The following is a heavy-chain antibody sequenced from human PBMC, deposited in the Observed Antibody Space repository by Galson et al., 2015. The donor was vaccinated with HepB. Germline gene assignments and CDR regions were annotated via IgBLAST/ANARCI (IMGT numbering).Heavy chain of an antibody. CDR1: GYTFTSYG. CDR2: ISAYNGAT. D-gene: IGHD5-12*01. J-gene: IGHJ6*03. Sequence: QSGAEVKKPGASVKVSCKASGYTFTSYGIGWVRQAPGQGLEWMGWISAYNGATNYAQKFQGRVTMTTDTSTTTAYMELRSLRSDDTAVYYCARQWLEWERIYYSHYYMDVWGKGTTVTVSS. CDR3: ARQWLEWERIYYSHYYMDV. V-gene: IGHV1-18*01.